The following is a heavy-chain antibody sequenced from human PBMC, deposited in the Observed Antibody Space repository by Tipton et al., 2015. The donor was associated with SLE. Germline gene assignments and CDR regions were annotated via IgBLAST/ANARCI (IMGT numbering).Heavy chain of an antibody. D-gene: IGHD3-16*02. CDR3: ARGVRLSFDY. V-gene: IGHV4-59*01. Sequence: TLSLTCTVSGGSISSYYWSWIRQPPGKGLEWIGYIYYRGSTNYNPSLKSRVTISVDTSKNQFSLKLSSVTAADTAVYYCARGVRLSFDYWGQGTLVTVSS. CDR1: GGSISSYY. J-gene: IGHJ4*02. CDR2: IYYRGST.